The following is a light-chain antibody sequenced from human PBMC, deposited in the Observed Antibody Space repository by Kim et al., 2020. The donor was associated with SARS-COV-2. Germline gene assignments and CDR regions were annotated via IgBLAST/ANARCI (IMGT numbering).Light chain of an antibody. CDR3: QQRSNWPWT. CDR2: EAS. J-gene: IGKJ1*01. V-gene: IGKV3-11*01. CDR1: QSVSRH. Sequence: LSPGERATLSCRGSQSVSRHLAWYQQKPGQAPRLLIYEASNRATGIPARFSGSGSGTDFTLSISSLEPEDFAVYYCQQRSNWPWTFGQGTKVDIK.